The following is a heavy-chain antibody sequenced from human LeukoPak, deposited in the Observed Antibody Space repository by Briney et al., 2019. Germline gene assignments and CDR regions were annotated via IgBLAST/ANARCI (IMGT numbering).Heavy chain of an antibody. CDR2: ISGSGGTT. J-gene: IGHJ4*02. CDR3: AKDRSSGWPGRAGVLDY. D-gene: IGHD6-19*01. V-gene: IGHV3-23*01. CDR1: GFTFSSYA. Sequence: PGGSLRLSCAASGFTFSSYAMSWVRQAPGKGLEWVSAISGSGGTTYYADSVKGRFTIPRDNSKNTLYLQMNSLRAEDTAVYYCAKDRSSGWPGRAGVLDYWGQGTPVTVSS.